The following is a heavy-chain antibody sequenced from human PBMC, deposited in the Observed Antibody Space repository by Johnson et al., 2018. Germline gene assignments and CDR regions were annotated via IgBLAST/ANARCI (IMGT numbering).Heavy chain of an antibody. J-gene: IGHJ1*01. Sequence: VQLVESGGGVVQPGRSLRLSCAASGFTFSSYAMHWVRQAPGKGLEWVAVISYDGSNKYYADSVKGRFTISADRSISTAYLQGSSLKASDTAMYYCARLRAGDYGGNSDFQHWGQGTLVTVSS. CDR2: ISYDGSNK. D-gene: IGHD4-23*01. CDR3: ARLRAGDYGGNSDFQH. CDR1: GFTFSSYA. V-gene: IGHV3-30-3*01.